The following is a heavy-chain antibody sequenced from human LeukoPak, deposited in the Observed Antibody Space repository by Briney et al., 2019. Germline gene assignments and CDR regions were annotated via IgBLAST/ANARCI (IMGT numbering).Heavy chain of an antibody. CDR3: ARHEVLRYFDWLLYPRYGMDV. CDR2: IYTSGST. D-gene: IGHD3-9*01. V-gene: IGHV4-4*07. J-gene: IGHJ6*02. CDR1: GGSISSYY. Sequence: SETLSLTCTVSGGSISSYYWSWIRQPAGKGLEWIGRIYTSGSTNYNPSLKSRVTMSVDTSKNQFSLKLSSVTAADTAVYYCARHEVLRYFDWLLYPRYGMDVWGQGTTVTVSS.